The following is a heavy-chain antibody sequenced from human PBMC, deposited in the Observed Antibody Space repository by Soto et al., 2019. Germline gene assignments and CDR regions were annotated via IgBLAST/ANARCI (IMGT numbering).Heavy chain of an antibody. CDR3: AKEIGYDFWSGYYDY. J-gene: IGHJ4*02. CDR2: ISGSGGST. D-gene: IGHD3-3*01. CDR1: GFTFSSYA. Sequence: GGSLRLSCAASGFTFSSYAMSWVRQAPGKGLEWVSAISGSGGSTYYADSVKGRFTISRDNSKNTLYLQMNSLRAEDMAVYYCAKEIGYDFWSGYYDYWGQGTLVTVSS. V-gene: IGHV3-23*01.